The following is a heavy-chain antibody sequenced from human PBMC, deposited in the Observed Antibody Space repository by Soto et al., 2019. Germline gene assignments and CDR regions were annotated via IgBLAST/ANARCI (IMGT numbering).Heavy chain of an antibody. Sequence: ASVKVSCKASGYTFTIYAMHWVRQAPGHRLEWMGWINAGNVNTKYSQKFQGRVTISRETSASTSYMELSSLRSEDTAVYYCARECRVDWYAFDYWGQGILVTVSS. CDR3: ARECRVDWYAFDY. D-gene: IGHD3-9*01. V-gene: IGHV1-3*01. CDR1: GYTFTIYA. CDR2: INAGNVNT. J-gene: IGHJ4*02.